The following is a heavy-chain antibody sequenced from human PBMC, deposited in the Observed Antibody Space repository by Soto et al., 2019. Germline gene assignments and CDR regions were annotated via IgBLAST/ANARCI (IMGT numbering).Heavy chain of an antibody. J-gene: IGHJ6*03. CDR2: IFYSGST. V-gene: IGHV4-59*01. CDR1: GGSISTYY. Sequence: SETLSLTCTVSGGSISTYYWSWIRQPPGKALEWIGYIFYSGSTNYNPSLKSRVTISVDTSKNQFSLKLSSVTAADTAVYYCARAGRYYYYMDVWGKGTTVTVSS. CDR3: ARAGRYYYYMDV.